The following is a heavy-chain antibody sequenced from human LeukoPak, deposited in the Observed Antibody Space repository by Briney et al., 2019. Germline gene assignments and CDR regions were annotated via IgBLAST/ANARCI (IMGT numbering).Heavy chain of an antibody. CDR3: AKDLWGPLDY. Sequence: GGSLRLSCAAFGFIVSSNYMTWVRQAPGKGLEWVSVIYSDGTTYYADSVKGRFTISRDNSKNTLYLQMNSLRAEDTAVYYCAKDLWGPLDYWGQGTLVTVSS. CDR1: GFIVSSNY. CDR2: IYSDGTT. J-gene: IGHJ4*02. V-gene: IGHV3-53*01. D-gene: IGHD7-27*01.